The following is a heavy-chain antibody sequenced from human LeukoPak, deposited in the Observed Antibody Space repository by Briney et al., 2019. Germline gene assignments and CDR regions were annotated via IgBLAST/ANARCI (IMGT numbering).Heavy chain of an antibody. D-gene: IGHD3-10*01. V-gene: IGHV1-18*01. CDR2: ISAYNGNT. J-gene: IGHJ4*02. CDR1: GYTFTSYD. CDR3: ARDLGGDALNY. Sequence: ASVKVSCKASGYTFTSYDINWVRQATGQGLEWMGWISAYNGNTNYAQKLQGRVTMTTDTSTSTAYMELRSLRSEDTAVYYCARDLGGDALNYWGQGTLVTVSS.